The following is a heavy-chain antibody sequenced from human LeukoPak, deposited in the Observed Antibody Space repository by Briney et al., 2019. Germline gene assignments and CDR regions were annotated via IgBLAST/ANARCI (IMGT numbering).Heavy chain of an antibody. Sequence: GGSLRLSCAVSGFIFSNYAMNWVRQAPGKGLEWVSAISGSGDSTYYADSVKGRYTTSRDNSKNTLSLQMNSLRAEDTAVYYCAKDHDYYASGPIWGQGTMVTVSS. CDR1: GFIFSNYA. J-gene: IGHJ3*02. V-gene: IGHV3-23*01. D-gene: IGHD3-10*01. CDR2: ISGSGDST. CDR3: AKDHDYYASGPI.